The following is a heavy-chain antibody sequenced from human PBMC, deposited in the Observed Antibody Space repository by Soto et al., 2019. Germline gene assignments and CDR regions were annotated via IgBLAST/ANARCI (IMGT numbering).Heavy chain of an antibody. CDR1: GYTFTSYG. CDR2: ISAYNGNT. Sequence: QVQLVQSGAEVKKPGASVKVSCKASGYTFTSYGITWARQAPGQGLEWMGWISAYNGNTNYAQKLQGRVTMTTDTSTSTAYIELRSLRSDDTAVDYWARGSGKLAFDYCGQGTLVTVSS. D-gene: IGHD3-10*01. V-gene: IGHV1-18*01. J-gene: IGHJ4*02. CDR3: ARGSGKLAFDY.